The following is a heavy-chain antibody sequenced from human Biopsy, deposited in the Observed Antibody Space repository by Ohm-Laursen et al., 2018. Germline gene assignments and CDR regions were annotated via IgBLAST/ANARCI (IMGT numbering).Heavy chain of an antibody. V-gene: IGHV1-2*02. D-gene: IGHD3-16*01. CDR2: NRPSRGGK. J-gene: IGHJ3*01. CDR3: ARDIMNRIAGLVARSDVFDV. CDR1: GYAVNDYF. Sequence: ASVKVSCNGSGYAVNDYFLHWLRQAPGQGPEWIGWNRPSRGGKNYAQKFQGRVTMTTDTSTSTVYLELRRLISDDTAVYYRARDIMNRIAGLVARSDVFDVWGQGTLVTVSS.